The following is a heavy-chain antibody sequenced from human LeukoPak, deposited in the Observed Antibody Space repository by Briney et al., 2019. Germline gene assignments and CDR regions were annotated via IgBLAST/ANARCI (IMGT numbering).Heavy chain of an antibody. D-gene: IGHD2-15*01. Sequence: GGSMRLSCAASGPAFSAYKMHWVCQAPRKGLVWVSRISTDGYTTDYADFVQGRFTASRDNTKNTWSLEMNSLRAEDTAVYYCVVGGSPGYWGQGTLVTVSS. CDR2: ISTDGYTT. CDR1: GPAFSAYK. J-gene: IGHJ4*02. CDR3: VVGGSPGY. V-gene: IGHV3-74*01.